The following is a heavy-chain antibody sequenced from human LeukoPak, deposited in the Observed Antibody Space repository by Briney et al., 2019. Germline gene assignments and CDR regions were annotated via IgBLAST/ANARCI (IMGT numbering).Heavy chain of an antibody. J-gene: IGHJ4*02. CDR3: AKDYSNWGSEGVDY. CDR2: ISGSGGTK. D-gene: IGHD7-27*01. Sequence: PGGSLRLSCTVSGFTLSTYAMGWVRPAPGEGPEWVSAISGSGGTKFYEDFVKGRFTISKNNSKNTLYLQMNSLRAEDTAVYYCAKDYSNWGSEGVDYWGQGTLVTVSS. CDR1: GFTLSTYA. V-gene: IGHV3-23*02.